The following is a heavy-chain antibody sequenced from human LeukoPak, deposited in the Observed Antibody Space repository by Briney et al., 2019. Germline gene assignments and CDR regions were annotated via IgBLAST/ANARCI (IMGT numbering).Heavy chain of an antibody. CDR1: GFTFSTYS. Sequence: GGSLRLSCVASGFTFSTYSMNWVRQAPGKGPEWVSFIGTSSNYIYYADSVRGRFTISRDNAENSLYLQMNSLRVEDAAVYYCASSTYYYDSSGYLHGMDVWGQGTTVTVSS. CDR2: IGTSSNYI. V-gene: IGHV3-21*01. J-gene: IGHJ6*02. D-gene: IGHD3-22*01. CDR3: ASSTYYYDSSGYLHGMDV.